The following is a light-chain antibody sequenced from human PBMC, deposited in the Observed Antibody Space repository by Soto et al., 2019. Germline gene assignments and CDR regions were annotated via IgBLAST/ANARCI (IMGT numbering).Light chain of an antibody. CDR2: KAS. J-gene: IGKJ1*01. V-gene: IGKV1-5*03. CDR1: QTISSW. CDR3: QQSYSTPPT. Sequence: DIQMTQCRSTLSGSVGDRVTITCRASQTISSWLAWYQQKPGKAPKLLIYKASTLKSGVPSRFSGSGSGTEFTLTISSLQPDDFATYYCQQSYSTPPTFGQGTKVDIK.